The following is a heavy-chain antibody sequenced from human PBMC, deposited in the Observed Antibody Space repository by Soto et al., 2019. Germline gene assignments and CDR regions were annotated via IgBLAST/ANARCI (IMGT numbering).Heavy chain of an antibody. Sequence: PGGSLRLSCAASGFTFSSYWMSWVRQAPGKGLEWVANIKQDGSEKYYVDSVKGRFTISRDNAKNSLYLQMNSLRAEDTAVYYCASASSYYYYYGMDVWGQGTTVTVSS. V-gene: IGHV3-7*01. J-gene: IGHJ6*02. CDR2: IKQDGSEK. CDR1: GFTFSSYW. CDR3: ASASSYYYYYGMDV.